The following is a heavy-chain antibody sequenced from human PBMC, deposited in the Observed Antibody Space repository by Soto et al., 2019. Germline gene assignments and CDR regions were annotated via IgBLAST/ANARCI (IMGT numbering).Heavy chain of an antibody. D-gene: IGHD2-2*01. Sequence: QVQLQESGPGLVKPSETLSLTCTVSGGSISNYYWSWIRQPPGKGLEWIGYIYYSGSTNYNPSLKRRVRLAEDTSKHQCSLKLSAVTAADTTVYYCARRAKYCISTRCRYIIDYRGQGILVTVSS. CDR3: ARRAKYCISTRCRYIIDY. V-gene: IGHV4-59*01. CDR1: GGSISNYY. J-gene: IGHJ4*02. CDR2: IYYSGST.